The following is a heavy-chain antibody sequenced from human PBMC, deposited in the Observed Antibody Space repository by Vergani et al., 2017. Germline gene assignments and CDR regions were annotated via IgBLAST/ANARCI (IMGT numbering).Heavy chain of an antibody. CDR3: ARDIATYYYDSSGYIGDAFDI. CDR2: IIPILGIA. V-gene: IGHV1-69*08. D-gene: IGHD3-22*01. J-gene: IGHJ3*02. CDR1: GGTFSSYT. Sequence: QVQLVQSGAEVKKPGSSVKVSCKASGGTFSSYTISWVRQAPGQGLEWRGRIIPILGIANYAQKFQGRVTITADKSTRTAYMELSSLRSEDTAVYYCARDIATYYYDSSGYIGDAFDIWGQGKMVTVFS.